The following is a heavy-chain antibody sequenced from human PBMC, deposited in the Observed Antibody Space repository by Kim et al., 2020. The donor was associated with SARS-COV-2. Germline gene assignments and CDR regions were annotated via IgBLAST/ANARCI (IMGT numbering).Heavy chain of an antibody. D-gene: IGHD2-2*03. CDR2: IYYSGST. CDR3: ARRDGLDFDY. CDR1: GGSISSSSYY. J-gene: IGHJ4*02. Sequence: SETLSLTCTVSGGSISSSSYYWGWIRQPPGKGLEWIGSIYYSGSTYYNPSLKSRVTISVDTSKNQFSLKLSSVTAADTAVYYCARRDGLDFDYWGQGTLVTVSS. V-gene: IGHV4-39*01.